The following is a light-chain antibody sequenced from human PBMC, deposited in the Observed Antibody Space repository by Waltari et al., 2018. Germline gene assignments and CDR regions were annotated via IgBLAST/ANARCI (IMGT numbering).Light chain of an antibody. Sequence: QSVLTQPPSVSWAPGQRVTIPCTGRSSNIGAGFDVHWYQQLPRTAPKLLIYGNTNRPSGVPDRFSGSKSGTSASLAITGLQAEDEADYYCQSYDGSLSGSRVFGGGTKVTVL. V-gene: IGLV1-40*01. CDR2: GNT. J-gene: IGLJ3*02. CDR3: QSYDGSLSGSRV. CDR1: SSNIGAGFD.